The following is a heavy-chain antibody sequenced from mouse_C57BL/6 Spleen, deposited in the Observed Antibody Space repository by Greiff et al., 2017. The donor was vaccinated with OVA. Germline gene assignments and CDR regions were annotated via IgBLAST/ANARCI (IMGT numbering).Heavy chain of an antibody. V-gene: IGHV1-82*01. CDR3: ARRNYGSDWYFDV. CDR1: GYAFSSSW. Sequence: QVQLQQSGPELVKPGASVKISCKASGYAFSSSWMNWVKQRPGKGLEWIGRIYPGDGDTNYNGKFKGKATLTADKSSSTAYMQLSSLTSEDSAVYFCARRNYGSDWYFDVWGTGTTVTVSS. D-gene: IGHD1-1*01. J-gene: IGHJ1*03. CDR2: IYPGDGDT.